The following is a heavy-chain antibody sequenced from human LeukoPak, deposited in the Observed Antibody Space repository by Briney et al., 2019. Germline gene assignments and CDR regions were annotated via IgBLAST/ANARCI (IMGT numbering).Heavy chain of an antibody. CDR3: ARGRGLDV. V-gene: IGHV3-7*01. Sequence: PGGSLGLSCAASGFTFSSYWMTWVRQAPGKGLEWVANIKQDEGEKYYVDSVKGRFTISRDNAKTSFYLQMNSLRAEDTALYFCARGRGLDVWGQGTTVTVSS. J-gene: IGHJ6*02. CDR2: IKQDEGEK. CDR1: GFTFSSYW.